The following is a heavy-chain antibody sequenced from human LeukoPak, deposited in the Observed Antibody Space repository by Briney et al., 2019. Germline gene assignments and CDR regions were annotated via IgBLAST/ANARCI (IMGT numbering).Heavy chain of an antibody. D-gene: IGHD1-1*01. J-gene: IGHJ4*02. CDR3: TRDRGAYNLYDY. V-gene: IGHV3-49*04. CDR2: IRSKAYGETA. CDR1: GFTFGDYA. Sequence: GGSLRLSCTASGFTFGDYAMSWVRQAPGEGLEWVGFIRSKAYGETADYAASVKGRFTISRDDSKAIAYLQMNSLKTEDTAVYHCTRDRGAYNLYDYWGQGTLVTVSS.